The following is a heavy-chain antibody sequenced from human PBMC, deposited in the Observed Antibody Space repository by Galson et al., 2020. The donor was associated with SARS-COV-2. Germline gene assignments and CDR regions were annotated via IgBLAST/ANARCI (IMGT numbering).Heavy chain of an antibody. Sequence: GESLKISCAASGFTFSSYAMSWVRQSPGKGLEWVSLISASGSDTFYADSVKGRFTISRDNYRYTLFLQMDSLRAEDTAVYYCAKRCSGGRYWYFELGGGGTLVTV. V-gene: IGHV3-23*01. D-gene: IGHD2-15*01. J-gene: IGHJ2*01. CDR2: ISASGSDT. CDR3: AKRCSGGRYWYFEL. CDR1: GFTFSSYA.